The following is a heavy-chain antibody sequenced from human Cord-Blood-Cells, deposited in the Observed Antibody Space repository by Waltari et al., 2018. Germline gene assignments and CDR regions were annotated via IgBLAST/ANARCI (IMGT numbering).Heavy chain of an antibody. V-gene: IGHV3-53*01. CDR3: ARGDYDSSGYYVDY. J-gene: IGHJ4*02. CDR1: RFTVSSNY. Sequence: EVQLVESGGGLIQPGGSLRLSCAASRFTVSSNYMSWVRQAPGKGLVWFSVIYSGGSTYDAASWKGRFTISRDNAKNTLYLQMNSLRAEDTAVYYCARGDYDSSGYYVDYWGQGTLVTVSS. CDR2: IYSGGST. D-gene: IGHD3-22*01.